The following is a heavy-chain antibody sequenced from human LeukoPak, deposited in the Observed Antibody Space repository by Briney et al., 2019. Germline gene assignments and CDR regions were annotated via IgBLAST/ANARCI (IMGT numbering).Heavy chain of an antibody. D-gene: IGHD3-10*01. Sequence: PSETLSLTCTVSGGSISSYYWSWVRQPPGKGLEWIGYIYYSGSTNYNPSLTSRVTISVDTSKNQFSLKLSSVTAADTAVYYCARGRIWFGELLRDFDYWSQGTLVTVSS. J-gene: IGHJ4*02. CDR1: GGSISSYY. CDR2: IYYSGST. V-gene: IGHV4-59*01. CDR3: ARGRIWFGELLRDFDY.